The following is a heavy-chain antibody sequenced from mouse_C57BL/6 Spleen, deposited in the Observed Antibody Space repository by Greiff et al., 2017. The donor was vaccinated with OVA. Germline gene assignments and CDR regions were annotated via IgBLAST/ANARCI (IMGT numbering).Heavy chain of an antibody. CDR2: IDPSDSYT. J-gene: IGHJ4*01. CDR3: ARGRGLSYYAMDY. D-gene: IGHD1-1*02. CDR1: GYTFTSYW. V-gene: IGHV1-50*01. Sequence: QVQLQQPGAELVKPGASVKLSCKASGYTFTSYWMQWVKQRPGQGLEWIGEIDPSDSYTNYNQKFKGKATLTVDTSSSTAYMQLSSLTSEDSAVYYCARGRGLSYYAMDYWGQGTSVTVSS.